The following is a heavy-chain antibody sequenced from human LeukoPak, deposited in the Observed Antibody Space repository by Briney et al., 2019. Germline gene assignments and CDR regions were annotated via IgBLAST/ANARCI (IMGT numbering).Heavy chain of an antibody. Sequence: QPGGSLRLSCAASGFTFSTYAMSWVRQAPGEGLEWVSGISISGGSTYYADSVKGRFTISRDNSKNTLYLQMNRLRAEDTAVYYCAKDRDLLFAHCWFDLWGQGTLVTVSS. CDR1: GFTFSTYA. J-gene: IGHJ5*02. V-gene: IGHV3-23*01. CDR2: ISISGGST. D-gene: IGHD3-10*01. CDR3: AKDRDLLFAHCWFDL.